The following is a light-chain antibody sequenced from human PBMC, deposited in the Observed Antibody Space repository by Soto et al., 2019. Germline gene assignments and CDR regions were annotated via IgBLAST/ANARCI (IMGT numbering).Light chain of an antibody. CDR1: SSDVGGYNY. V-gene: IGLV2-8*01. Sequence: QSALTQPPSASGSPGQSVTISCTGTSSDVGGYNYVSWYQQHPGKAPKLMIYEVSKRPSGVPDRFSGSKSGNTASLTVSGLQAEDEAEYHCSSYAGSNNLIFGGGTQLTVL. CDR2: EVS. CDR3: SSYAGSNNLI. J-gene: IGLJ2*01.